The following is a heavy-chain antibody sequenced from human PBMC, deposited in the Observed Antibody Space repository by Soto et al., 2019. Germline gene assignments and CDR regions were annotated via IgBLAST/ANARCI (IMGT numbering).Heavy chain of an antibody. CDR3: ATPYYFNH. D-gene: IGHD3-16*01. J-gene: IGHJ1*01. V-gene: IGHV3-21*06. CDR1: GFMFSAYT. Sequence: VGSLRLSCAASGFMFSAYTMNWVRQAPGKGLEWLSSISDDSSYIDYADSLRGRFTVSRDNARNSLYLQIDSLGVEDTAVCYCATPYYFNHWGPGTLVTVSS. CDR2: ISDDSSYI.